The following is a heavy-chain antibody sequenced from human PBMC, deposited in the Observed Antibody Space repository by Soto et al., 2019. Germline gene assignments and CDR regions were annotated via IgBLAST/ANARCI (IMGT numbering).Heavy chain of an antibody. V-gene: IGHV4-31*03. Sequence: QVQLQESGPGLVKPSQTLSLTCTVSGGSISSGGYYWSWIRQHPGKGLEWIGYIYYSGSTYYNPSLKSRVTISVDTSKNQFSLKLSSVTAADTAVYYCARWDQSEWLISRSRDYYGWFDYWGQGTLVTVSS. CDR3: ARWDQSEWLISRSRDYYGWFDY. D-gene: IGHD3-10*01. CDR2: IYYSGST. CDR1: GGSISSGGYY. J-gene: IGHJ4*02.